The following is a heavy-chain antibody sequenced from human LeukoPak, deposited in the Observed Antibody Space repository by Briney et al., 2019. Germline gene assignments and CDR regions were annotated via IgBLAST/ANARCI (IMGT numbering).Heavy chain of an antibody. D-gene: IGHD1-26*01. J-gene: IGHJ5*02. CDR1: GGSISSSSYY. CDR2: IYYSGST. CDR3: AREREPYNWFDP. Sequence: PSETLSLTCTVSGGSISSSSYYWGWIRQPPGKGLEWIGSIYYSGSTYYNPSLKSRVTISVDTSKNQFSLKLSSVTAADTAVYYCAREREPYNWFDPWGQGTLVTVSS. V-gene: IGHV4-39*07.